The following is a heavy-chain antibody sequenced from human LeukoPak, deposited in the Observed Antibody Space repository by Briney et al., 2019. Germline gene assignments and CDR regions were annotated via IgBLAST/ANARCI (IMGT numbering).Heavy chain of an antibody. D-gene: IGHD3-10*01. Sequence: ASETLSLTCTVSGGSISSYYWSWIRQPPGKGLEWIGYIYYSGSTNYNPSLKSRVTISVDTSKNQFSLGLNSVTAADTAVYYCARHPYASGHFDYWGQGTLVTVSS. J-gene: IGHJ4*02. CDR3: ARHPYASGHFDY. CDR1: GGSISSYY. V-gene: IGHV4-59*08. CDR2: IYYSGST.